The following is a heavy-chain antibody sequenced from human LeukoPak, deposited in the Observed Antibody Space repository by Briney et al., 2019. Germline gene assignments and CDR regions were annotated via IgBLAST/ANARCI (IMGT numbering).Heavy chain of an antibody. Sequence: GRSLRLSCAASGFTFDDYAMHWVRQAPGKGLEWVSGISWNSGSIGYADSVKGRFTISRDNAKNSLYLQMNSLRAEDTAVYYCAKLGHIPAAMDGMDVWGQGTTVTVSS. CDR1: GFTFDDYA. J-gene: IGHJ6*02. V-gene: IGHV3-9*01. CDR2: ISWNSGSI. CDR3: AKLGHIPAAMDGMDV. D-gene: IGHD2-2*01.